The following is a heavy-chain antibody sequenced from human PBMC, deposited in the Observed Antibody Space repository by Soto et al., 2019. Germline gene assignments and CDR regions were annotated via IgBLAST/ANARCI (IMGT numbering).Heavy chain of an antibody. J-gene: IGHJ4*02. CDR1: GFTFSSYG. D-gene: IGHD6-13*01. CDR3: ARDGVDSSSWEPGNYFDY. Sequence: GGSLRLSCAASGFTFSSYGMHWVRQAPGKGLEWVAVIWYDGSNKYYADSVKGRFTISRDNSKNTLYLQMNSLRAEDTAVYYCARDGVDSSSWEPGNYFDYWGQGTLVTVSS. CDR2: IWYDGSNK. V-gene: IGHV3-33*01.